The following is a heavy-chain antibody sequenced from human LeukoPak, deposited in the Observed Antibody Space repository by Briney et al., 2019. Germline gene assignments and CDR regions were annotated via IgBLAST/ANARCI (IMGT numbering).Heavy chain of an antibody. CDR2: ISSSSSYI. J-gene: IGHJ6*04. CDR3: ARCRSLEWFVDV. D-gene: IGHD3-3*01. V-gene: IGHV3-11*06. Sequence: GGSLRLSCAASGFTFSDYYMSWIRQAPGKGLEWVSSISSSSSYIYYADSVKGRFTISRDNAKNSPYLQMNSLRAEDTAVYYCARCRSLEWFVDVWGKGTTVTVSS. CDR1: GFTFSDYY.